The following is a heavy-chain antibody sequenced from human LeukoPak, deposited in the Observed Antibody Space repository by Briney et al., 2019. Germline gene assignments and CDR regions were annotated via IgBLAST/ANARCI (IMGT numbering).Heavy chain of an antibody. V-gene: IGHV3-23*01. CDR1: EFTFSSYA. D-gene: IGHD1-14*01. Sequence: GGSLRLSCAASEFTFSSYAMSWARQAPGKGLDWVSTISFSGGSTYYADSVKGRFTISRDNSKNTLFLQMNSLRPEDTAVYYCARALTSHYFYIMDIWGQGTTVTVSS. J-gene: IGHJ6*02. CDR2: ISFSGGST. CDR3: ARALTSHYFYIMDI.